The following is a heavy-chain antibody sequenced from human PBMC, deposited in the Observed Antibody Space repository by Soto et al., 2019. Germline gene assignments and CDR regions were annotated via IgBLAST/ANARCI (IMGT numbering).Heavy chain of an antibody. Sequence: SETLSLTCTVSGGSISSGDYYWSWIRQPPGKGLEWIGYIYYSGSTYYNPSLKSRVTISVDTSKNQFSLKLSSVTAADTAVYYCARVGGFGATTIDYWGQGALVTVSS. D-gene: IGHD3-10*01. J-gene: IGHJ4*02. CDR2: IYYSGST. CDR1: GGSISSGDYY. V-gene: IGHV4-30-4*01. CDR3: ARVGGFGATTIDY.